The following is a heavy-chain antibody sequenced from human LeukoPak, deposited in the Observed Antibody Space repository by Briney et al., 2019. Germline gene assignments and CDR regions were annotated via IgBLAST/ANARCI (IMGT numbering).Heavy chain of an antibody. CDR2: ISGSGGST. J-gene: IGHJ4*02. V-gene: IGHV3-23*01. CDR3: AKGASYGSGSYYVDY. Sequence: ASVKVSCKASGGTFSSYAMSWVRQAPGKGLEWVSAISGSGGSTYYADSVKGRFTISRDNSKNTLYLQMNSLRAEDTAVYYCAKGASYGSGSYYVDYWGQGTLVTVSS. CDR1: GGTFSSYA. D-gene: IGHD3-10*01.